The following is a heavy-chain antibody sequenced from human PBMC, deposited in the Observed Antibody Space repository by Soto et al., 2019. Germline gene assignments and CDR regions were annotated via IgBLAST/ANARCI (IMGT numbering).Heavy chain of an antibody. D-gene: IGHD3-9*01. CDR3: ARESHDILTGPPWVWYFDL. V-gene: IGHV4-34*01. CDR1: GGSFSGYY. CDR2: INDRGSI. Sequence: QVQLQQWGAGPLRPLETLSLTCGVSGGSFSGYYWAWIRQSPGKGLEWIGEINDRGSINYNPSLKSRFSSSVDTSKNHYSLNLRSVTAADTAVYYCARESHDILTGPPWVWYFDLWGRGTLVTV. J-gene: IGHJ2*01.